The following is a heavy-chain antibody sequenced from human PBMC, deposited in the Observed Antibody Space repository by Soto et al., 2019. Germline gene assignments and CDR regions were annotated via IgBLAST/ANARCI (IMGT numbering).Heavy chain of an antibody. D-gene: IGHD3-22*01. J-gene: IGHJ4*02. CDR2: IYPGDSDT. CDR1: GYSFTSYW. V-gene: IGHV5-51*01. Sequence: SMKISCNGSGYSFTSYWIGWVRQMPGKGLEWMGIIYPGDSDTRYSPSFQGQVTISADKSISTAYLQWSSLKASDTAMSYCARKGLSSGYGYWGQGTLVTTYS. CDR3: ARKGLSSGYGY.